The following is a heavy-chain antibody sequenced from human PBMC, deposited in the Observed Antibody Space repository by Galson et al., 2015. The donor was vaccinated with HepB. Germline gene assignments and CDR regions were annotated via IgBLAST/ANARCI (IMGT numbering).Heavy chain of an antibody. Sequence: SLRLSCAVSGFPFSNFWMTWVRQAPGKGLEWVANISHDGNEKYYVDSVKGRFTISRDNAKNSLYLQMNSLRDEDTAVYYCARRAEFWSGYFGYYYHYMDVWGKGTTVTVSS. CDR3: ARRAEFWSGYFGYYYHYMDV. J-gene: IGHJ6*03. V-gene: IGHV3-7*01. CDR1: GFPFSNFW. D-gene: IGHD3-3*01. CDR2: ISHDGNEK.